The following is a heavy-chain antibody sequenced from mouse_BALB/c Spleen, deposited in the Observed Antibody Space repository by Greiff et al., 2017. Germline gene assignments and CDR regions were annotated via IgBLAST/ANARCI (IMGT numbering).Heavy chain of an antibody. Sequence: EVKLVESGGDLVKPGGSLKLSCAASGFTFSSYGMSWVRQTPDKRLEWVANISSGGSYTYYTDSVKGRFTISRDNAKNTLYLQMSSLKSEDTAMYYCARQDGGRSHYYAMDYWGQGTSVTVSS. D-gene: IGHD2-3*01. CDR2: ISSGGSYT. J-gene: IGHJ4*01. V-gene: IGHV5-6*02. CDR1: GFTFSSYG. CDR3: ARQDGGRSHYYAMDY.